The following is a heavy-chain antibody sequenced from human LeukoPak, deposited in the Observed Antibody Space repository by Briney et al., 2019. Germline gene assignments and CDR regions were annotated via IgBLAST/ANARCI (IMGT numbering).Heavy chain of an antibody. CDR2: IYIDGTT. V-gene: IGHV3-53*01. CDR1: GFIVSHNY. CDR3: ARGPRYSFY. J-gene: IGHJ4*02. Sequence: GGSLRLPCAASGFIVSHNYMTWVRQAPGKGLEWISVIYIDGTTYYAASVKGRFTISRDQANNTLYLQMNTLRDEDTAVYYCARGPRYSFYWGQGTLVSVSS. D-gene: IGHD6-13*01.